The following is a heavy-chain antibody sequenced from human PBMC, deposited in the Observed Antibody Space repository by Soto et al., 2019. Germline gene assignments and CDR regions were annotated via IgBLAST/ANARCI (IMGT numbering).Heavy chain of an antibody. CDR1: SGSISSTSYY. J-gene: IGHJ4*02. V-gene: IGHV4-39*07. CDR2: IYYDGTT. Sequence: SETLSLTCTVSSGSISSTSYYWAWIRQPPGKGLEWIGAIYYDGTTYYTESLKSRVSISVDTSKNQFSLKLSSVTAADTAVYYCARVPIYSGSYYFDYWGQGTLVTVSS. D-gene: IGHD1-26*01. CDR3: ARVPIYSGSYYFDY.